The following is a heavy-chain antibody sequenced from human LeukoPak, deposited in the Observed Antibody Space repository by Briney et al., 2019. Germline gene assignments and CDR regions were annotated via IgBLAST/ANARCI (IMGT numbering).Heavy chain of an antibody. Sequence: SETPSLTCTVSGGSISGGSYYWSWIRQPAGKELEWIGRIYTTGSTNYSPSLKSRVTISADTSKNQFSLKLSSVTAADTAVYYCARDNPFKYDYVNWGQGTLVTVSS. V-gene: IGHV4-61*02. D-gene: IGHD3-16*01. CDR3: ARDNPFKYDYVN. CDR1: GGSISGGSYY. CDR2: IYTTGST. J-gene: IGHJ4*02.